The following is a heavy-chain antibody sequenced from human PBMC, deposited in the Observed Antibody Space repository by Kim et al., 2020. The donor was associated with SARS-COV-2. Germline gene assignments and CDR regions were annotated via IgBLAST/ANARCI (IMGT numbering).Heavy chain of an antibody. Sequence: GGSLRLSCAASGFTFSDYYMSWIRQAPGKGLEWVSYISSNGETIYYAGSVKGRFTISRDNAQKSMYLQMNGLRAEDTAVYYCARDRKSAIAVAGFDYWGQGTLVTVSS. CDR3: ARDRKSAIAVAGFDY. J-gene: IGHJ4*02. CDR1: GFTFSDYY. D-gene: IGHD6-19*01. V-gene: IGHV3-11*04. CDR2: ISSNGETI.